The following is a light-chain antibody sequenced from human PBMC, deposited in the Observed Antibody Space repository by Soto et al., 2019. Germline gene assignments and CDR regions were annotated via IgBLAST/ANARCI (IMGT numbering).Light chain of an antibody. CDR3: CSYAGSYTWV. V-gene: IGLV2-11*01. CDR1: SSDVGGYNF. Sequence: HSVLTQPRSVSGSPGQSVTISCTGTSSDVGGYNFVSWHQQHPGKAPKLMIYDVSKRPSGVPDRFSGSKSGNTASLTISGLQAEDEADYYCCSYAGSYTWVFGTGTKLTVL. J-gene: IGLJ1*01. CDR2: DVS.